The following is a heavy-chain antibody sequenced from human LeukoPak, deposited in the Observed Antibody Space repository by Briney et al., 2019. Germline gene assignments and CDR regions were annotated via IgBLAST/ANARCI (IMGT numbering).Heavy chain of an antibody. Sequence: PSETLSLTCTVSGDSISSGNYWGWIRQPPGKGRDWIGSIFHTGSTYFNLSLKSRVTISVDTSKNQFSLKLSSVTAADTAVYYCASSHSSSWYLDYWGQGTLVTVSS. J-gene: IGHJ4*02. CDR1: GDSISSGNY. D-gene: IGHD6-13*01. CDR2: IFHTGST. CDR3: ASSHSSSWYLDY. V-gene: IGHV4-38-2*02.